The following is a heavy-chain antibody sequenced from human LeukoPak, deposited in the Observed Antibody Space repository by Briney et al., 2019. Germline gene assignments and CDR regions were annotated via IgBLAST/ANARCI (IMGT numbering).Heavy chain of an antibody. J-gene: IGHJ6*03. CDR3: ARRRRYSGYALGPGYYYMDV. CDR2: IYYSGST. D-gene: IGHD5-12*01. V-gene: IGHV4-61*05. CDR1: GGSISSSSYY. Sequence: SETLSLTCTVSGGSISSSSYYWGWIRQPPGKGLEWIGYIYYSGSTNYNPSLKSRVTISVDTSKNQFSLKLSSVTAADTAVYYCARRRRYSGYALGPGYYYMDVWGKGTTVTISS.